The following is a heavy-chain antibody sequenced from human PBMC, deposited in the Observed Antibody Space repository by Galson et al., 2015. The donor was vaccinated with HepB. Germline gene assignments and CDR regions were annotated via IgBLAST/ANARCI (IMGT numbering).Heavy chain of an antibody. CDR3: AKDVGRYCSSTSCYRGFDY. V-gene: IGHV3-9*01. J-gene: IGHJ4*02. CDR2: TSWNSGSI. Sequence: SLRLSCAASGFTFDDYAMHWVRQAPGKGLEWVSGTSWNSGSIGYADSVKGRFTISRDNAKNSLYLQMNSLRAEDTALYYCAKDVGRYCSSTSCYRGFDYWGQGTLVTVSS. CDR1: GFTFDDYA. D-gene: IGHD2-2*02.